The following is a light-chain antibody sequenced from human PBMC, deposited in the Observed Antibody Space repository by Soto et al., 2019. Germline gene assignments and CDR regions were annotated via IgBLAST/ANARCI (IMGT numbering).Light chain of an antibody. CDR2: GAS. J-gene: IGKJ2*01. CDR3: QQHGYPPTYT. Sequence: EMVLTQSPGTLSLSPGERATLSCRASQSVSSSYLAWYQQKPGQAPRLLIYGASSRATGIPDRFSGSGSGTDFTLTIRRLEPEDFAVYYCQQHGYPPTYTFGQGTKLEIK. V-gene: IGKV3-20*01. CDR1: QSVSSSY.